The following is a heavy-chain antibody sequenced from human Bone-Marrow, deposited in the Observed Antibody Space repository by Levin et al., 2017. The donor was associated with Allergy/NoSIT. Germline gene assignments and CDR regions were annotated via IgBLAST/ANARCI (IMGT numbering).Heavy chain of an antibody. V-gene: IGHV4-4*02. CDR1: GGSISSSNW. Sequence: SETLSLTCAVSGGSISSSNWWSWVRQPPGKGLEWIGEIYHSGSTNYNPSLKSRVTISVDKSKNQFSLKLSSVTAADTAVYYCARRFAESTYYGSGSYRYHRPRGTHHYYYYYMDVWGKGTTVTVSS. D-gene: IGHD3-10*01. CDR3: ARRFAESTYYGSGSYRYHRPRGTHHYYYYYMDV. CDR2: IYHSGST. J-gene: IGHJ6*03.